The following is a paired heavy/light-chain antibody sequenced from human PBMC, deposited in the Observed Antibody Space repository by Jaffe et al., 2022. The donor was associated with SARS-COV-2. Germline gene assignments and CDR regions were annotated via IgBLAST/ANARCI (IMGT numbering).Heavy chain of an antibody. V-gene: IGHV4-61*02. Sequence: QVQLQQSGPGLVKPSQTLSLTCTVSGGSISSDSYHWSWIRQPAGKGLEWLGRVNPGGSTNYDPSLQGRLTISLDTSTNHFSLELSSVTAADTAMYFCALHAAGRGGSGYWGQGTLVTVSS. CDR1: GGSISSDSYH. CDR3: ALHAAGRGGSGY. D-gene: IGHD6-13*01. J-gene: IGHJ4*02. CDR2: VNPGGST.
Light chain of an antibody. J-gene: IGKJ1*01. CDR1: QSLSPW. V-gene: IGKV1-5*03. CDR3: QHFVGNSWT. Sequence: DIQMTQSPSTVSASVGDRVTITCRASQASQSLSPWLAWYQQKQGKVPKVLIYKVSGLESGVPSRFSGSESGTEFTLTITNLQPDDSATYYCQHFVGNSWTFGQGTKVEIK. CDR2: KVS.